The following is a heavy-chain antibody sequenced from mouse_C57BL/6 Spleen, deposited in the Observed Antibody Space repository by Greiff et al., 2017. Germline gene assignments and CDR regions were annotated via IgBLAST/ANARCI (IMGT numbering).Heavy chain of an antibody. V-gene: IGHV1-53*01. CDR2: INPSNGGT. D-gene: IGHD1-1*01. J-gene: IGHJ3*01. CDR1: GYTFTSYW. CDR3: ARWNFYGSIRFAY. Sequence: VQLQQPGTELVKPGASVKLSCKASGYTFTSYWMHWVKQRPGQGLEWIGNINPSNGGTNYNEKFKSKATLTVDKSSSTAYMQLSSLTSEDSAVXDCARWNFYGSIRFAYWGQGTLVTVSA.